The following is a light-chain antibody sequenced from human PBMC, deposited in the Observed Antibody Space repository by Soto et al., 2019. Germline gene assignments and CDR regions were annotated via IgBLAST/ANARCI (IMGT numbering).Light chain of an antibody. J-gene: IGKJ2*01. CDR1: QSVTTN. CDR2: SVS. CDR3: QQYNIWPPYT. V-gene: IGKV3-15*01. Sequence: EIVMTQSPATLSVSPGERATLSCRASQSVTTNLAWYQQKPGQAPRLLIYSVSTRAPGTPARFSGSGSGTEFTLTISSLQSEDFAVYYCQQYNIWPPYTFGQGTKLEIK.